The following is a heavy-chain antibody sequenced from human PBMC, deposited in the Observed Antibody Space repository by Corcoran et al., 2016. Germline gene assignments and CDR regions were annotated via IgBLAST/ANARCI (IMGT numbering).Heavy chain of an antibody. CDR1: GYTFTSYG. V-gene: IGHV1-18*01. J-gene: IGHJ4*02. CDR3: AREGRYCSGGSCSYYFDY. CDR2: ISAYNGNT. D-gene: IGHD2-15*01. Sequence: QVQLVQSGAEVKKPGASVKVSCKASGYTFTSYGISWVRQAPGQGLEWMGWISAYNGNTNYAQKLQGRVTMTTDTSTSTAYMELRSLRSYDTDGCYFAREGRYCSGGSCSYYFDYWGQGTLVTVSS.